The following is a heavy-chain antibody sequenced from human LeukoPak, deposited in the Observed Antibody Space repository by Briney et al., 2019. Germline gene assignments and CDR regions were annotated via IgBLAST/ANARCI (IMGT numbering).Heavy chain of an antibody. D-gene: IGHD1-7*01. V-gene: IGHV4-39*07. CDR3: ARESDLSSLNYAYYYYHMDV. J-gene: IGHJ6*03. Sequence: PSETLSLTCNVSGASMSNYYWVWIRQPPGKGLEWIGSIYHSGTTYSGSTYYNPSLKSRVTISLDTSKNQFSLKLSSVTAADTAVYYCARESDLSSLNYAYYYYHMDVWGKGTTVTVSS. CDR1: GASMSNYY. CDR2: IYHSGTTYSGST.